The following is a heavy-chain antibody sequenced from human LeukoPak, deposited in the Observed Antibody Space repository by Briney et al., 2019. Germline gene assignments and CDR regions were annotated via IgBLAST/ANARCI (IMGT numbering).Heavy chain of an antibody. V-gene: IGHV4-61*01. D-gene: IGHD4-23*01. CDR3: ATTVVAYFDY. CDR2: IYYSGST. CDR1: GGSVSSGSYY. Sequence: SETLSLTCTVSGGSVSSGSYYWSWIRQPPGKGLEWIGYIYYSGSTNYNPSLKSRVTVSVDTSKNQFPLKLSSVTAADTAVYYCATTVVAYFDYWGQGTLVTVSS. J-gene: IGHJ4*02.